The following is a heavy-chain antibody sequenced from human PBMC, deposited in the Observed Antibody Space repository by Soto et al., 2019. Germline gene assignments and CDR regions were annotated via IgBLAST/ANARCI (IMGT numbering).Heavy chain of an antibody. D-gene: IGHD6-13*01. CDR1: GFSLSTSGMR. CDR3: ARSIVAAGYRWFDP. J-gene: IGHJ5*02. CDR2: IDWDDDK. Sequence: SGPTLVNPTQTLTLTCTFSGFSLSTSGMRVSWIRQPPGKALEWLARIDWDDDKLYSTSLKTRLTISKDTSKNQVVLTMTNMDPVDTATYYCARSIVAAGYRWFDPWGQGTLVTVSS. V-gene: IGHV2-70*04.